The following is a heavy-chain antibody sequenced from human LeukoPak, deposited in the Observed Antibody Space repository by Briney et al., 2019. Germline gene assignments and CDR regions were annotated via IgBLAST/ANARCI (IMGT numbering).Heavy chain of an antibody. J-gene: IGHJ4*02. CDR1: GFTFSSYG. D-gene: IGHD3-22*01. Sequence: QTGGSLRLSCAASGFTFSSYGMHWVRQAPGKGLEWVAVIWYDGSNKYYADSVKGQFTISRDNSKNTLYLQMNSLRAEDTAVYYCAKDSSGYRGVNYFDYWGQGTLVTVSS. V-gene: IGHV3-33*06. CDR2: IWYDGSNK. CDR3: AKDSSGYRGVNYFDY.